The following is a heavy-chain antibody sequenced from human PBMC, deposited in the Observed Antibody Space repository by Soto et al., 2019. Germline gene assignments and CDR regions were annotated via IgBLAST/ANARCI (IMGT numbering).Heavy chain of an antibody. CDR1: GGSFSGYY. CDR3: ARGGRVRSRTGYYYYYMDV. D-gene: IGHD3-10*01. Sequence: QVQLQQWGAGLLKPSETLSLTCAVYGGSFSGYYWSWIRQPPGKGLEWIGEINHSGSTNYNPSLKSRVTISVDTSKNQFSLTLSSVTAADTAVYYCARGGRVRSRTGYYYYYMDVWGKGTTVTVSS. J-gene: IGHJ6*03. CDR2: INHSGST. V-gene: IGHV4-34*01.